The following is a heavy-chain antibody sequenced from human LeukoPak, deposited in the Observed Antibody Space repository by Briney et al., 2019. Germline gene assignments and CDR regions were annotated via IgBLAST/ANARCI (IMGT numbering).Heavy chain of an antibody. V-gene: IGHV3-7*01. J-gene: IGHJ4*02. CDR1: GFTFSTSW. CDR3: ARDAGWGYYDL. CDR2: IDKHGSGK. Sequence: VQPGGSLRLSCVASGFTFSTSWVTWVRRAPGKGLEWVANIDKHGSGKYYVDSVKGRFAISRDYASNSVFLQMDSLRAEDASVYYCARDAGWGYYDLWGQGTPVTVSS. D-gene: IGHD1-26*01.